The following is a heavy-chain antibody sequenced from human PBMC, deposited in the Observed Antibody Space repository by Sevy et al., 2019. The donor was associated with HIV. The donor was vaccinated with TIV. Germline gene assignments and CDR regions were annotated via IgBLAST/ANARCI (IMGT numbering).Heavy chain of an antibody. CDR1: GFIFSSYS. D-gene: IGHD3-3*01. V-gene: IGHV3-21*01. Sequence: GGSLRLSCVTSGFIFSSYSMNWVRQAPGKGLEWVSSISSGSSYKSYADSVKGRFTISRDKAKNSLYLQMNSLRAEETAVYYCASDSPRGNLWSGFHPVDYWGQGTLVTVSS. J-gene: IGHJ4*02. CDR2: ISSGSSYK. CDR3: ASDSPRGNLWSGFHPVDY.